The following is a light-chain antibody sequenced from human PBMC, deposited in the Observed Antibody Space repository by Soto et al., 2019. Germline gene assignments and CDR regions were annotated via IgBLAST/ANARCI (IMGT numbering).Light chain of an antibody. CDR3: QQYSNWPRT. CDR1: QSVSNN. CDR2: GAS. J-gene: IGKJ2*01. V-gene: IGKV3-15*01. Sequence: EIVMTQSPATLSVSPGERATLSCRASQSVSNNLAWYPQKPGQAPRLLIDGASTRATGIPARFSGSGSGTYFTLTISSLQSEDFAVYYCQQYSNWPRTFGQGTKLEIK.